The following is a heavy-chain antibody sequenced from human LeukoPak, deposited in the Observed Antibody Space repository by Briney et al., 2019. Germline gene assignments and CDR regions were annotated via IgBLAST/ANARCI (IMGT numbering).Heavy chain of an antibody. CDR1: GFPFSIYG. D-gene: IGHD5-18*01. CDR3: TTKGYTYASY. J-gene: IGHJ4*02. CDR2: ISPGGGPT. Sequence: GGSLRLSCAGSGFPFSIYGMNWVRQAPGKGLEWVSGISPGGGPTYYADSVKGRFTISRDNSKNTLYLQMNSLRAEDTAVYYCTTKGYTYASYWGQGTLVTVSS. V-gene: IGHV3-23*01.